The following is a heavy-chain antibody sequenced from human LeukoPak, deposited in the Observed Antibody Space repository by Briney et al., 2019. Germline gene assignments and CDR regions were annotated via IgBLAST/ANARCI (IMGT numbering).Heavy chain of an antibody. V-gene: IGHV3-74*01. CDR2: INSDGSST. CDR3: ARDARTVGITMIVVGFDY. Sequence: GGSLRLSCAASGFTFSSYWMHWVRQAPGKGLVWVSRINSDGSSTSYADSVKGRFTISRGNAKNTLYLQMNSLRAEDTAVYYCARDARTVGITMIVVGFDYWGQGTLVTVSS. D-gene: IGHD3-22*01. CDR1: GFTFSSYW. J-gene: IGHJ4*02.